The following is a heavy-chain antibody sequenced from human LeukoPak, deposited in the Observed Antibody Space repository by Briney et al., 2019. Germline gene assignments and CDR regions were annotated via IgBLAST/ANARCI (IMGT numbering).Heavy chain of an antibody. J-gene: IGHJ6*03. CDR1: GGSISSGGYY. CDR2: IYYSGST. CDR3: ASGPHCTNGVCYGYYYYYMDV. Sequence: SETLSLTCTVSGGSISSGGYYWSWIRQHPGKGLEWIGYIYYSGSTYYNPSLKSRVTISVDTSKNQFSLKLSSVTAADTAAYYCASGPHCTNGVCYGYYYYYMDVWGKGTTVTVSS. V-gene: IGHV4-31*03. D-gene: IGHD2-8*01.